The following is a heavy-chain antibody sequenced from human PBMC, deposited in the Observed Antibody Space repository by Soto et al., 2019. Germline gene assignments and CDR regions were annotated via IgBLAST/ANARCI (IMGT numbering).Heavy chain of an antibody. CDR2: IYYSGST. Sequence: SETLSLTCTVSGASVSTEGYYWSWIRQPPGKGLEWIGYIYYSGSTYYNPSLKSRVTISVDTSKNQFSLKLSSVTAADTAVYYCARRQYGDYFDYWGQGTLVTVSP. J-gene: IGHJ4*02. CDR1: GASVSTEGYY. CDR3: ARRQYGDYFDY. D-gene: IGHD4-17*01. V-gene: IGHV4-30-4*08.